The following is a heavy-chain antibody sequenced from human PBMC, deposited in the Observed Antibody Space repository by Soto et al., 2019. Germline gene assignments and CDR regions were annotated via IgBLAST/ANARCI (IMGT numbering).Heavy chain of an antibody. Sequence: QVQLQESGPGLVKPSETLSLTCTVSGGSVSSGSYYWSWIRQPPGKGLEWIGYIYYSGSTNYNPSLKSRVTISVDTSKNQFSLKLSSVTAADTAVYYCARSPVVVVAATTFDYWGQGTLVTVSS. V-gene: IGHV4-61*01. CDR3: ARSPVVVVAATTFDY. CDR1: GGSVSSGSYY. D-gene: IGHD2-15*01. J-gene: IGHJ4*02. CDR2: IYYSGST.